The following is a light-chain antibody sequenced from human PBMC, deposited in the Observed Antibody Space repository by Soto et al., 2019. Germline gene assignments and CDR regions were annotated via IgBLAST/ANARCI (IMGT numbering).Light chain of an antibody. CDR2: AAS. CDR3: QQVESYPST. J-gene: IGKJ4*01. Sequence: IQLTQSAASLSASLGDRVTIPWRASQGISNFLAWYQQKTGKAPKLLIYAASTLQSGVPSRFSGSGSGTEFTLTISSLQPEDFATYFCQQVESYPSTFGGGTKV. V-gene: IGKV1-9*01. CDR1: QGISNF.